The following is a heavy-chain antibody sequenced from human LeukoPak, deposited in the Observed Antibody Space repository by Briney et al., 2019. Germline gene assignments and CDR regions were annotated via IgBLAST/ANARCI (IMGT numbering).Heavy chain of an antibody. CDR1: GGSISSYY. Sequence: PSETLSLTCTVPGGSISSYYWSWIRQPPGKGLEWIGYIYYSGSTNYNPSLKSRVTISVDTSKNQFSLKLSSVTAADTAVYYCARDTSSSFDYWGQGTLVTVSS. V-gene: IGHV4-59*01. D-gene: IGHD6-6*01. CDR2: IYYSGST. CDR3: ARDTSSSFDY. J-gene: IGHJ4*02.